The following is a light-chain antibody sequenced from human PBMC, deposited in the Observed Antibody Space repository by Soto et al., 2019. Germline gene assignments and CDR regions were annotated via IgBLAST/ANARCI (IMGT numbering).Light chain of an antibody. V-gene: IGKV3-20*01. CDR2: GAS. CDR1: QSVTSQ. J-gene: IGKJ1*01. Sequence: IVLTQSPGTLSLSPGERATLSCRASQSVTSQLAWYQQKPGQAPRLIIHGASSRATGVPDRITGSGSGTDFALSISRLEPEDFAVYYCQQYGGSTRTFCQGTKVDIK. CDR3: QQYGGSTRT.